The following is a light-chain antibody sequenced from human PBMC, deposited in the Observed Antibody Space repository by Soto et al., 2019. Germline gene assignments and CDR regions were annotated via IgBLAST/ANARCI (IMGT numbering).Light chain of an antibody. Sequence: EIVLTQSPGTLSLSPGERATLSCRASQSVSSSYLAWYQQKPGQAPRLLIYGTSKRATGIPDRFSGSGSGTDFTLTISRLESEDFAVYYCQQYDSSPWTFGQGTKVEIK. CDR2: GTS. CDR3: QQYDSSPWT. J-gene: IGKJ1*01. CDR1: QSVSSSY. V-gene: IGKV3-20*01.